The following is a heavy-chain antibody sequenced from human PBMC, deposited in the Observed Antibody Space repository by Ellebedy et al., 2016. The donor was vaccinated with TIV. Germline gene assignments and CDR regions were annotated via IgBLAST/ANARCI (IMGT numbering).Heavy chain of an antibody. V-gene: IGHV3-11*01. D-gene: IGHD2-2*01. CDR1: GFTFSDYY. Sequence: GESLKISXAASGFTFSDYYMSWIRQAPGKGLEWVSYISSSGSTIYYADSVKGRFTISRDNAKNSLYLQMNSLRAEDTAVYYCAREVVPANWFNPWGQGTLVTVSS. CDR2: ISSSGSTI. CDR3: AREVVPANWFNP. J-gene: IGHJ5*02.